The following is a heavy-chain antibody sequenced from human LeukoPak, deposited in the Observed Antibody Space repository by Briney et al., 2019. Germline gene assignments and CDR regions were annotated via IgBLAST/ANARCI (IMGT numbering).Heavy chain of an antibody. CDR1: GFTFSSYG. D-gene: IGHD3-22*01. CDR2: IWYDGSNK. CDR3: ARGLLQRPIDY. Sequence: GGSLRLSCAASGFTFSSYGMHWVRQAPGKGLEWVAVIWYDGSNKYYADSVRGRFTISRDNSKNTLYLQMNSLRAEDTAVYYCARGLLQRPIDYWGQGTLVTVSS. J-gene: IGHJ4*02. V-gene: IGHV3-33*01.